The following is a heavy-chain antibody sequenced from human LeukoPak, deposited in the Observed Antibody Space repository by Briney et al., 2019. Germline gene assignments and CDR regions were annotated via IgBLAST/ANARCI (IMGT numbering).Heavy chain of an antibody. CDR1: GFTFSSYA. CDR2: ISGSGGST. CDR3: AKVFVDGYGDYVPGVSWSDP. D-gene: IGHD4-17*01. J-gene: IGHJ5*02. V-gene: IGHV3-23*01. Sequence: GGSLRLSCAASGFTFSSYAMSWVRQAPGKGLEWVSAISGSGGSTHYADSVKGQFTISRDNSKNTLYLQMNSLRAEDTAVYYCAKVFVDGYGDYVPGVSWSDPWGQGTLVTVSS.